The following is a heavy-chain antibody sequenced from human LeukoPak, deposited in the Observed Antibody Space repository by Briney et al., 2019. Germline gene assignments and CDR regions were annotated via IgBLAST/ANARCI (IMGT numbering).Heavy chain of an antibody. CDR2: IKQDESEK. Sequence: GGSLRLSCAASGFTFSSYWMAWVRQAPGKGLEWVANIKQDESEKYYVDSVKGRFTISRDNAKNSAFLQMNSLRAEDTAVYHCARDSGGDLDYWGQGTLVTVSS. V-gene: IGHV3-7*05. CDR3: ARDSGGDLDY. D-gene: IGHD2-21*02. CDR1: GFTFSSYW. J-gene: IGHJ4*02.